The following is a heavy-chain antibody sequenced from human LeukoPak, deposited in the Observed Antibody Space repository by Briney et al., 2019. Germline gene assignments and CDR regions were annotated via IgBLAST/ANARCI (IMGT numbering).Heavy chain of an antibody. Sequence: SVKVSCTASGGTFSKYSISWVRQRPGQELEWMGGIIPIFGTANYAQKFQGRVTITADESTSTAYMELSSLRSEDTAVYYCASPNLMLREENDAFDIWGQGTMVTVSS. V-gene: IGHV1-69*13. CDR1: GGTFSKYS. D-gene: IGHD2-8*01. J-gene: IGHJ3*02. CDR3: ASPNLMLREENDAFDI. CDR2: IIPIFGTA.